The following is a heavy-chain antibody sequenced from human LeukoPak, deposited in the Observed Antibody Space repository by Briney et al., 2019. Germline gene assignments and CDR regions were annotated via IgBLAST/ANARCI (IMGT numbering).Heavy chain of an antibody. D-gene: IGHD3/OR15-3a*01. CDR2: INPNSGGT. J-gene: IGHJ6*02. CDR1: GYTFTGYY. Sequence: ASVKVSCKASGYTFTGYYMHWVRQAPGQGLEWMGRINPNSGGTNYAQKFQGRVTMTRDTSISTAYMELSRLRSDDTAVCYCAREDFSYYYGMDVWGQGTTVTVSS. V-gene: IGHV1-2*06. CDR3: AREDFSYYYGMDV.